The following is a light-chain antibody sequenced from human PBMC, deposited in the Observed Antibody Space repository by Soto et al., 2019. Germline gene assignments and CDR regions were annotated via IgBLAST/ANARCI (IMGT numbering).Light chain of an antibody. CDR1: QSVSSN. CDR3: QQYNNWPPMYT. J-gene: IGKJ2*01. CDR2: GAS. Sequence: EIVMTQSPATLSVSPGERATLSCRASQSVSSNLAWYQQKPGQAPRLLIYGASTRATGIPARFSGSGSGTEFTXXISXXQSEDFAVYXCQQYNNWPPMYTFGQGTKLEIK. V-gene: IGKV3-15*01.